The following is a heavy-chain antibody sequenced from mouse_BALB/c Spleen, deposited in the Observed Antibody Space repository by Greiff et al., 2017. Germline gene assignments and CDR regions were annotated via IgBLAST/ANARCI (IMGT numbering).Heavy chain of an antibody. J-gene: IGHJ4*01. CDR3: AVTYYYGSSYDDYAMDY. V-gene: IGHV1-69*02. CDR1: GYTFTSYW. D-gene: IGHD1-1*01. CDR2: IDPSDSET. Sequence: QVQLQQPGAELVKPGAPVKLSCKASGYTFTSYWMNWVKQRPGRGLEWIGRIDPSDSETHYNQKFKDKATLTVDKSSSTAYIQLSSLTSEDSAVYYCAVTYYYGSSYDDYAMDYWGQGTSVTVSA.